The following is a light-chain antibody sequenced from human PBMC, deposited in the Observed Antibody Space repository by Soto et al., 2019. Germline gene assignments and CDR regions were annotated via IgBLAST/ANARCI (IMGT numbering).Light chain of an antibody. Sequence: IRMTQSPSSLSASTGDRVTITCRASQDIRSWLAWYQQKPGSAPQLLIYAASSVRRGVPSRFSGSGSGTDFALTITSLQPEDFAIYYCQHSKSPGTFGQGTKVDIK. CDR2: AAS. CDR3: QHSKSPGT. J-gene: IGKJ1*01. V-gene: IGKV1D-12*01. CDR1: QDIRSW.